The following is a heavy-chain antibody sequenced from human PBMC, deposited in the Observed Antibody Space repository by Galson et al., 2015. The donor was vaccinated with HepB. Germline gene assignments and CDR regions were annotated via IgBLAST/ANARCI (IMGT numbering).Heavy chain of an antibody. J-gene: IGHJ6*02. CDR1: GFTFSSYW. Sequence: SLRLSCAASGFTFSSYWMSWVRQAPGKGLEWVANIKEDGSGKCYVGSVKGRFTISRDNAKNSLYLQMNSLRAEDTAVYYCARDEAGYRRSTWRYYSYGMDVWGQETTVTVSS. CDR2: IKEDGSGK. D-gene: IGHD2-2*01. CDR3: ARDEAGYRRSTWRYYSYGMDV. V-gene: IGHV3-7*03.